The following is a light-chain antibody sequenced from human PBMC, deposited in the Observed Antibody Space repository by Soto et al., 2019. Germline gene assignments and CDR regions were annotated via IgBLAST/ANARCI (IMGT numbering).Light chain of an antibody. Sequence: AIRMTQSPSSLSASTGDRVTITCRASQGISSYLAWYQQKPGKAPKLLIYAASTLQSGVPSRLSGSGSATDFTLTISCLQSEDFATYYCQQYYSYPRNTFGQGTKLEIK. CDR2: AAS. V-gene: IGKV1-8*01. CDR1: QGISSY. CDR3: QQYYSYPRNT. J-gene: IGKJ2*01.